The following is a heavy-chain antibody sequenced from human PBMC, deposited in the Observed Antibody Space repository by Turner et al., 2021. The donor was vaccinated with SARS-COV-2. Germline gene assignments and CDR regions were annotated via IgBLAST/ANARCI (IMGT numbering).Heavy chain of an antibody. CDR2: IDDRGST. CDR3: GSGGFIWFGA. D-gene: IGHD5-12*01. CDR1: GASISRSSDY. Sequence: QLQLQESGPGLVKPAETLSLTCAVSGASISRSSDYWGWIRQPPGKGLEGIWNIDDRGSTYYNPSLKSRLTIFVDTSKNQVSLKMTAVTAADTAVYYCGSGGFIWFGAWGQGTLVTVSS. V-gene: IGHV4-39*01. J-gene: IGHJ5*02.